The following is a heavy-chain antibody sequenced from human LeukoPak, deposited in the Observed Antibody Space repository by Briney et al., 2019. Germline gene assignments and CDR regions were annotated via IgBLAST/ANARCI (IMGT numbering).Heavy chain of an antibody. D-gene: IGHD3-22*01. J-gene: IGHJ4*02. CDR3: ARYYYDSSGYLFDY. V-gene: IGHV1-69*13. Sequence: ASVKVSCKASGGTFSSYAISWVRQAPGQGLEWMGGIIPIFGTANYAQKFQGKVTITADESTSTAYMELSSLRSEDTAVYYCARYYYDSSGYLFDYWGQGTLVTVSS. CDR2: IIPIFGTA. CDR1: GGTFSSYA.